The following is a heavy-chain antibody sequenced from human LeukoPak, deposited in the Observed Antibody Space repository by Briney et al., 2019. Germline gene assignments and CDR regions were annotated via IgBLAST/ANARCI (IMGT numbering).Heavy chain of an antibody. Sequence: GGSLRLSCAASGFTFSDYYMSWIRQAPGKGLEWVSYISSSSSYTNYADSVKGRFTISRDNAKNSLYLQMNSLRAEDTAVYYCAGVRDLGSGWYDEKYYFDYWGQGTLVTVSS. CDR1: GFTFSDYY. J-gene: IGHJ4*02. CDR2: ISSSSSYT. CDR3: AGVRDLGSGWYDEKYYFDY. V-gene: IGHV3-11*06. D-gene: IGHD6-19*01.